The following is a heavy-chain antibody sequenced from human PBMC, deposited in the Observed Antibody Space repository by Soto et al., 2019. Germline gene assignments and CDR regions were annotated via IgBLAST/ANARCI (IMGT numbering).Heavy chain of an antibody. CDR2: INWNGGST. J-gene: IGHJ4*02. D-gene: IGHD1-26*01. CDR3: ARDGPLYSGSYYSDY. CDR1: GFTFDDYG. Sequence: EVQLVESGGGVVRPGGSLRLSCAASGFTFDDYGLSWVRQAPGKGLEWVSGINWNGGSTGYADSVKGRFTISRDNAKNSLYLQMNSLRAEDTALYYCARDGPLYSGSYYSDYWGQGTLVTVSS. V-gene: IGHV3-20*04.